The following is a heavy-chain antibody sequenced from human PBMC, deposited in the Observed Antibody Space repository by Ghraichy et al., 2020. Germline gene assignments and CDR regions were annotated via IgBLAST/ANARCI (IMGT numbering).Heavy chain of an antibody. J-gene: IGHJ4*02. CDR1: GFTFSHSA. D-gene: IGHD5-12*01. CDR3: AKTDGYSGYDWEHY. V-gene: IGHV3-23*01. CDR2: ISGFGTAT. Sequence: LSLTCAASGFTFSHSAMTWVRQAPGKGLEWVSTISGFGTATYYADSVKGRFTVSRDNSKNTLYLQMSSLRAVDTAVYYCAKTDGYSGYDWEHYWGQGTLVTVSS.